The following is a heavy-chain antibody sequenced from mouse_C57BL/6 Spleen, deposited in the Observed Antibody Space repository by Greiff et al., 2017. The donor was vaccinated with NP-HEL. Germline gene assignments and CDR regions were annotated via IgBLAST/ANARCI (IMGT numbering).Heavy chain of an antibody. CDR1: GYTFTSYW. CDR2: IDPNSGGT. Sequence: QVQLQQPGAELVKPGASVKLSCKASGYTFTSYWMHWVKQRPGRGLEWIGRIDPNSGGTKYNEKFKSKATLTVDKPSSTAYMQLRSLTSEDSAVYYCARSGYDYAMDYWGQGTSVTVSS. CDR3: ARSGYDYAMDY. V-gene: IGHV1-72*01. D-gene: IGHD3-2*02. J-gene: IGHJ4*01.